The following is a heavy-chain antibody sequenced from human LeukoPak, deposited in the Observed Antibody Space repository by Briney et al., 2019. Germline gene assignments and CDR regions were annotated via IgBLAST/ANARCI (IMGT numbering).Heavy chain of an antibody. CDR1: GGSISSYY. Sequence: PSETLSLTCTVSGGSISSYYWSWIRQPPGKGLEWIGSIYYSGSTYYNPSLKSRVTISVDTSKNQFSVKLSSVTAADTAVYYCAGHHPRTMIVVVGTFDIWGQGTRVTVSS. CDR2: IYYSGST. D-gene: IGHD3-22*01. V-gene: IGHV4-59*05. CDR3: AGHHPRTMIVVVGTFDI. J-gene: IGHJ3*02.